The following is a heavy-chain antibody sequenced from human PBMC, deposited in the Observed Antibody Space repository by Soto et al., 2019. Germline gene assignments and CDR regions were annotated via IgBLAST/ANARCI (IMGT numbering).Heavy chain of an antibody. Sequence: QITLKESGPTLVKPTQTLTLTCTFSGFSLSTSGMNVGWIRQPPGKALEWLALIYWDDDKRYSPSLKSRLTFSKDTSKNQVVLTMTNMDPEDTATYYCAHREGSNFDYWGQGTLVTVSS. CDR1: GFSLSTSGMN. J-gene: IGHJ4*02. CDR3: AHREGSNFDY. D-gene: IGHD2-2*01. V-gene: IGHV2-5*02. CDR2: IYWDDDK.